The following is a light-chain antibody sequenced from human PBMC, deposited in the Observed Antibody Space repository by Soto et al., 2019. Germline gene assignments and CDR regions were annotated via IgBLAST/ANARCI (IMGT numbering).Light chain of an antibody. CDR1: SSDVGGYNY. Sequence: QSALTQPPSASGSPGQSVTISCTGTSSDVGGYNYVSWYQQHPGKAPKLIIYEISKRPSGVPDRLSGSKSGNTASLTVSGLQAEDEADYYCSSYAATHVLFGGGTKLTVL. CDR3: SSYAATHVL. J-gene: IGLJ2*01. CDR2: EIS. V-gene: IGLV2-8*01.